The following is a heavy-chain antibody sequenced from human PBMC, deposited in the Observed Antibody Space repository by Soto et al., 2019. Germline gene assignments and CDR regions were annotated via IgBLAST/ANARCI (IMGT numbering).Heavy chain of an antibody. CDR2: IGGYKGNT. Sequence: ASVKVSCKASGYTFTNYGVSWVRQAPGQGLEWMGWIGGYKGNTNYAQKLQGRVTLTTDTSTSTAYMELRSLRSDDTAVYYCARLAFSSGWYTHYYYYGMDVWGQGTTVTVS. V-gene: IGHV1-18*01. J-gene: IGHJ6*02. CDR1: GYTFTNYG. D-gene: IGHD6-19*01. CDR3: ARLAFSSGWYTHYYYYGMDV.